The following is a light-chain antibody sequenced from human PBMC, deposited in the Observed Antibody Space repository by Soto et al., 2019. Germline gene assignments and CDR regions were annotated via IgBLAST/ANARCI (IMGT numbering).Light chain of an antibody. J-gene: IGKJ1*01. V-gene: IGKV3-20*01. CDR1: QSVSNNY. Sequence: EIVLTQSPGTLSLSPGERATLSCTASQSVSNNYLAWYQQKPGQAPRLLIYGASNRATGIPDRISGSGSGTDFTLTISRLEPEYFAVYYCQHYGSSGTFGQGTKVDIK. CDR3: QHYGSSGT. CDR2: GAS.